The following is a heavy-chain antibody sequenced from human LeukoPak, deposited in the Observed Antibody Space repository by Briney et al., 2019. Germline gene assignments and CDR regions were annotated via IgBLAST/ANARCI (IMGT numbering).Heavy chain of an antibody. V-gene: IGHV3-64D*06. CDR1: GFTFSSYA. D-gene: IGHD6-19*01. Sequence: GGSLRLSCSASGFTFSSYAMHWVRQAPGKGLEYVSAISSNGGSTYYADSVKGRFTISRDNSKNTLYLQMSSLRAEDTAVYYCVKESSSGRFQHWGQGTLVTVSS. J-gene: IGHJ1*01. CDR2: ISSNGGST. CDR3: VKESSSGRFQH.